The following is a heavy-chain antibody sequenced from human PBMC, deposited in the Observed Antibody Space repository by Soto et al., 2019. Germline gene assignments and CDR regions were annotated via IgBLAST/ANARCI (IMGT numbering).Heavy chain of an antibody. D-gene: IGHD2-2*01. CDR1: GFTFSTYG. V-gene: IGHV3-30*18. CDR2: ISYDGSNK. CDR3: AKDDCISTSCYYFDY. Sequence: ESGGGVVQPGRSLRLSSAATGFTFSTYGMHWVRQAPGKGLEWVAVISYDGSNKYYADSVKGRFTISRDNSKNTLYLQMNSLRAEDTAVYYCAKDDCISTSCYYFDYWGQGTVVTVSS. J-gene: IGHJ4*02.